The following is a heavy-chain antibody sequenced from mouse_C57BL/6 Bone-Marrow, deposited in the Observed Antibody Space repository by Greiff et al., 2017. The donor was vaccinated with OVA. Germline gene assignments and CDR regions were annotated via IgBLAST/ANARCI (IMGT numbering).Heavy chain of an antibody. CDR1: GYTFTDYN. V-gene: IGHV1-22*01. CDR3: ARSGYSKEDYFDY. Sequence: VQLQQSGPELVKPGASVKMSCKASGYTFTDYNMHWVKQSHGKSLEWIGYINPNNGGTSYNQKFKGKATLTVNKSSSTAYMELRSLTSEDSAVYYCARSGYSKEDYFDYWGQGTTLTVSS. D-gene: IGHD2-5*01. J-gene: IGHJ2*01. CDR2: INPNNGGT.